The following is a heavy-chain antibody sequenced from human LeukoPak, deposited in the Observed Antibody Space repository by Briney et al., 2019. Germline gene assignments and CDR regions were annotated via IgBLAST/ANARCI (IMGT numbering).Heavy chain of an antibody. CDR2: INTNTGNP. D-gene: IGHD3-10*01. CDR1: GYTFTSYA. V-gene: IGHV7-4-1*01. Sequence: ASVKVSCKASGYTFTSYAMNWVRQAPGQGLEGMGWINTNTGNPTYAQRFTGRFVFSLDTSVSTAYLQIRSLKAEDTAVYYCASGYYYGSGSLPRLDYWGQGTLVTVAS. CDR3: ASGYYYGSGSLPRLDY. J-gene: IGHJ4*02.